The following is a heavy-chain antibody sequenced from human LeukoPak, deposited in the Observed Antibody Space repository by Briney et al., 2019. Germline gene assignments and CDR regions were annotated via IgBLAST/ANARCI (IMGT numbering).Heavy chain of an antibody. CDR2: ISSSSSYI. CDR1: GFTFSSYS. V-gene: IGHV3-21*01. CDR3: ARDTYYYDSSGYWSPYYFDY. Sequence: GGSLRLSCAASGFTFSSYSMNWVRQAPGKGLEWVSSISSSSSYIYYADSVKGRFTISRDNAKNSLYLQMNSLRAEDTAVYSCARDTYYYDSSGYWSPYYFDYWGQGTLVTVSS. J-gene: IGHJ4*02. D-gene: IGHD3-22*01.